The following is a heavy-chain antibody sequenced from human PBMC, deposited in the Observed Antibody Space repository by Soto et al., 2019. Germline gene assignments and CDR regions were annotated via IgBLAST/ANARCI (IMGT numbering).Heavy chain of an antibody. CDR2: IYYSGST. CDR1: GGSISSSSYY. V-gene: IGHV4-39*01. Sequence: QLQLQESGPGLVKPSETLSLTCTVSGGSISSSSYYWGWIRQPPGKGLEWIGSIYYSGSTYYNPSLKSRVTISVDTSKNQFSLKLCSVTAADTAVYYCARLYSSSWYGDYWGQGTLVTVSS. J-gene: IGHJ4*02. D-gene: IGHD6-13*01. CDR3: ARLYSSSWYGDY.